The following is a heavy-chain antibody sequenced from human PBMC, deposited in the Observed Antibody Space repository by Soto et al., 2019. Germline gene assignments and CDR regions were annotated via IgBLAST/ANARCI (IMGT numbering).Heavy chain of an antibody. CDR2: INPDGSEK. D-gene: IGHD2-15*01. V-gene: IGHV3-7*01. CDR1: GFTFSNYW. J-gene: IGHJ4*02. Sequence: VQLVESGGGLVKPGGSLRLSCAVSGFTFSNYWMTWVRQAPGKGLEWVANINPDGSEKFYVDSVKGRFTISRDNAKTSLYLQRSNLRVDDTAIYYCARVRVGVALTYWGQGTLVTVSS. CDR3: ARVRVGVALTY.